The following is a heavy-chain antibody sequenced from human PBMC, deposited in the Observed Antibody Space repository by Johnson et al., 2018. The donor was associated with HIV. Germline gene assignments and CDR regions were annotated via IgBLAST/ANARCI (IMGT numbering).Heavy chain of an antibody. CDR1: GFTFSNYD. CDR2: IAATGDT. J-gene: IGHJ3*02. D-gene: IGHD5-24*01. Sequence: VQLVESGGGLVQPGGSLRLSCAASGFTFSNYDMHWVRQTAGRRLEWVSGIAATGDTYYPGSVKGRFTVSRDNAKNSLYLQMNSLRAEDTAVYYCARWSRDGYNYLNDAVDIWGQGTMVTVSS. CDR3: ARWSRDGYNYLNDAVDI. V-gene: IGHV3-13*01.